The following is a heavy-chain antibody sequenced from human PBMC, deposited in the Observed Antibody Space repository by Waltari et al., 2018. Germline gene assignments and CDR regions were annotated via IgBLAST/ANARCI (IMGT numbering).Heavy chain of an antibody. CDR1: GFSFSSYA. Sequence: EVQLVESGGGLVKPGGSLRLSCAASGFSFSSYAMNWVRQAPGKGLEWVSSIVSSTSFIYYADSVKGRFTISRDNARNSLYLQMNSLRAEDTAVYYCARDLSYYSGPGTYQFDYWGQGTLVTVSS. V-gene: IGHV3-21*04. CDR2: IVSSTSFI. CDR3: ARDLSYYSGPGTYQFDY. D-gene: IGHD3-10*01. J-gene: IGHJ4*02.